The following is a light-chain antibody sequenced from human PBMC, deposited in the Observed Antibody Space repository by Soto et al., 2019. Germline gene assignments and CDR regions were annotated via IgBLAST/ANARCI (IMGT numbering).Light chain of an antibody. V-gene: IGKV3-15*01. J-gene: IGKJ3*01. CDR1: QSVSSN. Sequence: EIVMTQSRSTLSLSPGERASISCRASQSVSSNLAWYQQKSGQTPRLFIYGASTRATGIPARFSGSGSGTEFTLTISSLQSEDFAVYYCQQYNDWPLTFGPGTKVDIK. CDR3: QQYNDWPLT. CDR2: GAS.